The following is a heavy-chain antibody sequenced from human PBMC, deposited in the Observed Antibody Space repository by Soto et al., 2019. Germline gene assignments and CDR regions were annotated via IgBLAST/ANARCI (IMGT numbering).Heavy chain of an antibody. J-gene: IGHJ4*02. CDR1: GGSISSYH. V-gene: IGHV4-59*01. CDR3: ARSRGGYFDY. CDR2: IYYSGST. D-gene: IGHD3-10*01. Sequence: SETLYITCTLAGGSISSYHWSWIRQPPGKGLEWIGYIYYSGSTNYNPSLKSRVTISVDTSKNQFSLKLSSVTAADTAVYYCARSRGGYFDYWGQGTLVTVSS.